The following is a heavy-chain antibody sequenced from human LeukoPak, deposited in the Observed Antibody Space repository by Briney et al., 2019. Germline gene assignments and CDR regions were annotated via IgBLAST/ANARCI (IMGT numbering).Heavy chain of an antibody. J-gene: IGHJ4*02. CDR1: GFSFNNYA. CDR2: ISSSGGTT. CDR3: AKAGIAVPATPEY. D-gene: IGHD6-19*01. Sequence: KPGGSLRLSCVASGFSFNNYAMNWVRQAPGKGLERVSVISSSGGTTYYSDSVKGRFIISRDNSKNTLYLQMNSLRAEDTAVYYCAKAGIAVPATPEYCGQGTQVTVSS. V-gene: IGHV3-23*01.